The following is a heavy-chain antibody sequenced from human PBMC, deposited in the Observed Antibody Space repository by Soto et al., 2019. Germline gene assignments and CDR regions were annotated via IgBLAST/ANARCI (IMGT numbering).Heavy chain of an antibody. Sequence: EVQLVESGGVVVQPGGSLRLSCAASGFTFDDYTMHWVRQPPGKSLEWVSLISWDGGSSDYADSVKGRFTISRDNSKNSLFLQMNSLRPEDTALYYCAKDRSIDSSGILFDHWGQGTLVTVSS. V-gene: IGHV3-43*01. D-gene: IGHD3-22*01. CDR2: ISWDGGSS. J-gene: IGHJ4*02. CDR3: AKDRSIDSSGILFDH. CDR1: GFTFDDYT.